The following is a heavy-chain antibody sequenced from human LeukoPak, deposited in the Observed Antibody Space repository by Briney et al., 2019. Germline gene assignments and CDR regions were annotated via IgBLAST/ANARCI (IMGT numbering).Heavy chain of an antibody. J-gene: IGHJ4*02. CDR3: TTQDLVVVPAASHYFDY. CDR1: GFMFDTYA. V-gene: IGHV3-48*03. Sequence: GGSLRLSCAASGFMFDTYAMNWVRQAPGKGLEWVSYISQSGDAKYYADSVKGRFTISRDNARNSLYLQMNSLRAEDTAIYYCTTQDLVVVPAASHYFDYWGQGILIIGSA. CDR2: ISQSGDAK. D-gene: IGHD2-15*01.